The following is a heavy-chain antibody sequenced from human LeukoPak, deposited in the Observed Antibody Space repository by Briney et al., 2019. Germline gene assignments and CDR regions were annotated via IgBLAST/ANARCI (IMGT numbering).Heavy chain of an antibody. CDR1: GFTFSSYG. CDR2: ISYDGSNK. J-gene: IGHJ3*02. Sequence: GGSLRLSCAASGFTFSSYGMHWVRRAPGKGLEWVAVISYDGSNKYYADSVKGRFTISRDNSKNTLYLQMNSLRAEDTAVYYCAKGPVLLWFGDPNGGAFDIWGQGTMVTVSS. V-gene: IGHV3-30*18. CDR3: AKGPVLLWFGDPNGGAFDI. D-gene: IGHD3-10*01.